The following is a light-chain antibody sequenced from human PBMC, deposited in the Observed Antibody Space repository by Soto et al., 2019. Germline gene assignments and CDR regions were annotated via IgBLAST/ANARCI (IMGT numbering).Light chain of an antibody. CDR3: CSYTSSSIRV. Sequence: QSALTQPASVSGSPGQSITISCTGTSSDVGGYNHVSWYQQHPGKAPKLIIYEVRNRPSGVSNRLSGSKSGNTASLTISGLQADDEDYYYCCSYTSSSIRVFGGGTKLTVL. J-gene: IGLJ3*02. V-gene: IGLV2-14*01. CDR2: EVR. CDR1: SSDVGGYNH.